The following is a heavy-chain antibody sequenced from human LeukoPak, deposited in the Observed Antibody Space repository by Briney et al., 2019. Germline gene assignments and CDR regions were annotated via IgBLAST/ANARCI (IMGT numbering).Heavy chain of an antibody. CDR2: IKQDGSEK. CDR3: ARSQYLAFGVFDF. CDR1: GFSLSNYW. Sequence: GGSLRLSCVTSGFSLSNYWMGWVRQAPGMGLEWVANIKQDGSEKYYVDSVKGRFIISRDNVGNSLYLQMHSLRAEDTAVYYCARSQYLAFGVFDFWGQGTMVTVSS. J-gene: IGHJ3*01. D-gene: IGHD2-2*01. V-gene: IGHV3-7*01.